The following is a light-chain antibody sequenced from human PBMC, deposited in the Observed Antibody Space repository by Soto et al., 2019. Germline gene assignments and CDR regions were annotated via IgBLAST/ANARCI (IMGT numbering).Light chain of an antibody. J-gene: IGLJ3*02. CDR1: SSNIATNY. CDR3: GTWDTSLSAGV. V-gene: IGLV1-51*01. Sequence: QSVLTQPPSVSAAPGQRVTISCSGSSSNIATNYVSWYQHLPGAAPRLLICDDNKRPSGIPDRFSGSKYGTSATLDITGLQTGDEADYYCGTWDTSLSAGVFGGGTKLTAL. CDR2: DDN.